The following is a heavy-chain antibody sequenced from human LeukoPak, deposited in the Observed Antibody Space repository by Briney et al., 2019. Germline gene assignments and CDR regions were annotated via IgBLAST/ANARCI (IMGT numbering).Heavy chain of an antibody. CDR2: VDYNGGT. J-gene: IGHJ4*02. D-gene: IGHD2/OR15-2a*01. CDR3: ARGFYEPFDR. Sequence: PSETLSLTCSVSGGSVSSSHWNCVRQPPGKGLEWIGNVDYNGGTKYNPSLRSRVTMSLDTSKNQFSLKLKFVTAADTALYYCARGFYEPFDRWGQGTLVIVSS. CDR1: GGSVSSSH. V-gene: IGHV4-59*02.